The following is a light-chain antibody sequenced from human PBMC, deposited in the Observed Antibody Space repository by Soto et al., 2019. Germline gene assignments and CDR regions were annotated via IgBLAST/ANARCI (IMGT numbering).Light chain of an antibody. J-gene: IGLJ1*01. CDR2: EVC. CDR3: SSYTSSSIDYV. V-gene: IGLV2-14*01. CDR1: SSDVGGYNY. Sequence: QSALTQPASVSGSPGQSITISCTGTSSDVGGYNYVSWYQQHPGKAPKLMIYEVCNRPSGVSNRFSGSKSGNTASLTISGVQAEDEAEYYCSSYTSSSIDYVFGTGTKLTVL.